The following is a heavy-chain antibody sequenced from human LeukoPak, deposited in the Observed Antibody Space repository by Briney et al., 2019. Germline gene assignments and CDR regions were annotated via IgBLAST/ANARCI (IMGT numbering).Heavy chain of an antibody. CDR2: ISGSGGST. CDR3: AKDDWQLGYFDY. V-gene: IGHV3-23*01. CDR1: GFTLSSYA. J-gene: IGHJ4*02. D-gene: IGHD6-13*01. Sequence: GGALRLSCAASGFTLSSYAMRWVRPAPGKGLTWGSAISGSGGSTYYADSVKGRFTISRDNSKNTLYLQMNSLRAEDTAVYYCAKDDWQLGYFDYWGQGTLVTVSS.